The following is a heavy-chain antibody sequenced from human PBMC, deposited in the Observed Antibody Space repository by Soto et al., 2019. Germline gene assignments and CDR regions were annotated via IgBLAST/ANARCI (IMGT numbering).Heavy chain of an antibody. D-gene: IGHD6-19*01. CDR3: ARHHESGWYGY. CDR1: GGSIDKSTYY. J-gene: IGHJ4*02. Sequence: QLHLQESGPGLVKPSETLSLTCTVSGGSIDKSTYYWCWIRQPPGKALEWIGSIYYSGSTYYYPSFKSRVTISVDTSRNQFSLKLSSVTAADTAVYYCARHHESGWYGYWGQGTLVTVSS. V-gene: IGHV4-39*01. CDR2: IYYSGST.